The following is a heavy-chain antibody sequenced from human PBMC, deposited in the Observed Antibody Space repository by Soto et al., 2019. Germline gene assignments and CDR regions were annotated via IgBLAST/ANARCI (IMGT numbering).Heavy chain of an antibody. D-gene: IGHD2-21*02. Sequence: SVKVSCKASGGTFSIYAFIWVRQAPGQGLEWMGGIIPIFGTANYAQKFQGRVTITADASTSTAYMELSSLRSEDTAVYYCASLPSFTIYCGTDRYPLDVWGQGTTVTVSS. V-gene: IGHV1-69*01. CDR3: ASLPSFTIYCGTDRYPLDV. CDR1: GGTFSIYA. CDR2: IIPIFGTA. J-gene: IGHJ6*02.